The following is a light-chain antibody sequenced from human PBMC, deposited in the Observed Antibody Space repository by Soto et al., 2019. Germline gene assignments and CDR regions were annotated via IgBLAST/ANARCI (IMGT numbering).Light chain of an antibody. CDR1: GSTFGAGSD. V-gene: IGLV1-51*01. J-gene: IGLJ1*01. Sequence: QSVLTQPPSVSGAPGQRVTISCTVSGSTFGAGSDVHWYQQVPGTAPKLLIYDSNKRPSGIPERFSASRSGTSATLGITGLQTGDEADYYCGAWDDSLRLYVFGPGTKVTVL. CDR3: GAWDDSLRLYV. CDR2: DSN.